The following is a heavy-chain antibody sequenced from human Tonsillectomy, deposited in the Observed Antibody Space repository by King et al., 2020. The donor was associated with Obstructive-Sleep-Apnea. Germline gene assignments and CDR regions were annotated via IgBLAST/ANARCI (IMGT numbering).Heavy chain of an antibody. CDR3: AKSLYTSWGGVVDQ. J-gene: IGHJ1*01. CDR2: ISQDGTNL. Sequence: VQLVESGGGVVQPGRSLRLSCAASGFSFSSYTMHWVRQAPGKGLEWVAFISQDGTNLNYGDSVKGRFTISRDNSKNTLFLQMDSPTTGDTALYYCAKSLYTSWGGVVDQWGQGALVTVSS. V-gene: IGHV3-30*04. D-gene: IGHD2-21*01. CDR1: GFSFSSYT.